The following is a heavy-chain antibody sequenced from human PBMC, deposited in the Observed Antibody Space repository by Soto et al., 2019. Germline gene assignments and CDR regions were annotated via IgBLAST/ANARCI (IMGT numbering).Heavy chain of an antibody. CDR3: ARDWGTPGRGSAVGYYYHYGRDV. D-gene: IGHD6-19*01. CDR1: EFTLNTYW. J-gene: IGHJ6*02. CDR2: IKDDGSEK. V-gene: IGHV3-7*05. Sequence: EVQLVESGGGQVQPGGSLRVSWLDSEFTLNTYWMNWGRQAPGRGLEWVANIKDDGSEKNDVDSVKGRFTISRDNGKNSLYLQMNSLRGEDTAVYFCARDWGTPGRGSAVGYYYHYGRDVWGRGTTVTVSS.